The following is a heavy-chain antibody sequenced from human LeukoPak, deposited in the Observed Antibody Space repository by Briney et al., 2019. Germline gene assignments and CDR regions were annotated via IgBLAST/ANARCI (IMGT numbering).Heavy chain of an antibody. CDR3: ARVELAYCGGDCSPFDY. CDR2: INPNSGGT. J-gene: IGHJ4*02. Sequence: ASVKVSCKASGYTFTGYYMHWVRQAPGQGLEWMGWINPNSGGTNYAQKFQGRVTMTRDTSISTAYMELSRLRSDDTAVYYCARVELAYCGGDCSPFDYWGQGTLVTVSS. D-gene: IGHD2-21*01. V-gene: IGHV1-2*02. CDR1: GYTFTGYY.